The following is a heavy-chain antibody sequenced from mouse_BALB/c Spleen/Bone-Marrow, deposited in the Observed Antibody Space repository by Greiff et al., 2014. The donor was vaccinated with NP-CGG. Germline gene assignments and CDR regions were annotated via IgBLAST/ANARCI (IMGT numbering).Heavy chain of an antibody. J-gene: IGHJ3*01. CDR2: ITPSNGGS. CDR1: GYTFTNYY. V-gene: IGHV1S81*02. CDR3: SREGAY. Sequence: QVHVKQSGAELVKPGASVKLSCKASGYTFTNYYMYWGKRRPGQGLEWIGEITPSNGGSNFIEKFKNKATLTVDKSSSTAYMQLSSLTSEDSAVYYCSREGAYWGQGTLVTVSA.